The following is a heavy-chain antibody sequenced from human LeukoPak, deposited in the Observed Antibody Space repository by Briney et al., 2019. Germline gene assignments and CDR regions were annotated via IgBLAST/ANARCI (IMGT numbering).Heavy chain of an antibody. CDR3: ARDLRIAAAGTYYYCGMDV. CDR1: GFTFSDYY. J-gene: IGHJ6*04. CDR2: ISSSSSYT. Sequence: GGSLRLSCAASGFTFSDYYMSWIRQAPGKGLEWVSYISSSSSYTNYADSVKGRFTISRDNAKNSLYLQMNSLRAEDTAVYYCARDLRIAAAGTYYYCGMDVWGKGTTVTVSS. V-gene: IGHV3-11*06. D-gene: IGHD6-13*01.